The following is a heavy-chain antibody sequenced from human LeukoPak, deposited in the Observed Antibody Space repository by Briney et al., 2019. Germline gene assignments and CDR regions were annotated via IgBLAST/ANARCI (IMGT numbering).Heavy chain of an antibody. J-gene: IGHJ5*01. D-gene: IGHD2-2*02. V-gene: IGHV1-18*01. CDR2: INAYNGNT. CDR1: GYTFNNYG. CDR3: ARGGGYCSTTSCYTGIIRGWFDS. Sequence: EASVKVSCKASGYTFNNYGISWVRQAPGQGLEGMGWINAYNGNTNYAQKLQGRVTMTTDTSTSTAYMELRSLRSDDTAVYYCARGGGYCSTTSCYTGIIRGWFDSWGQGTLVTVSS.